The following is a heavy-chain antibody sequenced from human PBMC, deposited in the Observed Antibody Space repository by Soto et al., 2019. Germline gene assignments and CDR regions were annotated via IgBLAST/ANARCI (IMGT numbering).Heavy chain of an antibody. J-gene: IGHJ6*02. Sequence: QAHLEQSGAEVKRPGASVKVSCKASGYAFSDFDINWLRQASGQGPEWMGWMNAKSGDTFFAQRFQGKFNMTWDTSLSTAYMEVGSLTSDDTAIYFCARGNPFNYAGFDVWGQGTTVAVSS. V-gene: IGHV1-8*01. CDR2: MNAKSGDT. CDR3: ARGNPFNYAGFDV. CDR1: GYAFSDFD. D-gene: IGHD3-16*01.